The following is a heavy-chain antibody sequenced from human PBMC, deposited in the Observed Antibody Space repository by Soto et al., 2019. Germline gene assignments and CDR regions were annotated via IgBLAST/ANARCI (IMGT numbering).Heavy chain of an antibody. CDR3: ARDSSSSWYRVTTTRNMIFDY. J-gene: IGHJ4*02. CDR2: IWYDGSNK. D-gene: IGHD6-13*01. CDR1: GFTFSSYG. V-gene: IGHV3-33*01. Sequence: QPGGSLRLSCAASGFTFSSYGMHWVRQAPGKGLEWVAVIWYDGSNKYYADSVKGRFTISRDNSKNTLYLQMNSLRAEDTAVYYCARDSSSSWYRVTTTRNMIFDYWGQGTLVTVSS.